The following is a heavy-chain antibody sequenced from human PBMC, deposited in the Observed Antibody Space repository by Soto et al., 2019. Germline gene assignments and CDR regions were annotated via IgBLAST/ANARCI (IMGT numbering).Heavy chain of an antibody. D-gene: IGHD2-2*01. Sequence: SATLSLTCTVSCDSINRKSFYCGWPCSPPGKGLEWIGNIYYSGSTYYNPSLKSRVTISVDTSKNQFSLKVSSVTVADTAVYYCARLGGYCSSTSCYGYYGMDVWGQGTTVT. CDR2: IYYSGST. CDR3: ARLGGYCSSTSCYGYYGMDV. J-gene: IGHJ6*02. V-gene: IGHV4-39*01. CDR1: CDSINRKSFY.